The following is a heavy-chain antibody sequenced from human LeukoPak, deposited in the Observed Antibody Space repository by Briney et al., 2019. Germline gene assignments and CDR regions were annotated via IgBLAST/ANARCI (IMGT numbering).Heavy chain of an antibody. CDR3: ARGYCSGGSCYSGYYYYYMDV. CDR1: GGTFSSYA. V-gene: IGHV1-69*01. CDR2: IIPIFGTA. Sequence: GSSVKVSCKASGGTFSSYAISWVRQAPGQGLEWMGGIIPIFGTANYAQKFQGRVTITADESTSTAYMEPSSLRSEDTAVYYCARGYCSGGSCYSGYYYYYMDVWGKGTTVTISS. D-gene: IGHD2-15*01. J-gene: IGHJ6*03.